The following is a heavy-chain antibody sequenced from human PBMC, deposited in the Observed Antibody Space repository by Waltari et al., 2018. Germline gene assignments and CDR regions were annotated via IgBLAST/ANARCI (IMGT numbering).Heavy chain of an antibody. Sequence: QVQLQESGPGLVTPSQTLSLTCTDSGGSISSGRYYWSWPRQPAGKGLEWIGYIYTSGSTNYNPSLKSRVTISVDTSKNQFSLKLSSVTAADTAVYYCARRFKSGGAFDIWGQGTMVTVSS. CDR1: GGSISSGRYY. J-gene: IGHJ3*02. V-gene: IGHV4-61*09. CDR3: ARRFKSGGAFDI. D-gene: IGHD5-12*01. CDR2: IYTSGST.